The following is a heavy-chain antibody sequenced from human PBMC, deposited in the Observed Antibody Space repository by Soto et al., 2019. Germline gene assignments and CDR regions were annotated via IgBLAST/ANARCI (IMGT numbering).Heavy chain of an antibody. D-gene: IGHD3-16*01. CDR3: AREPWAADY. CDR2: IYSGGSR. Sequence: EVQLVESGGGLVQPGGSLRLSCAASGFTVSTKYMSWVRQAPGKGLEWVSVIYSGGSRSYADSVGGRFIISSDNSKNKVNLQMNSLRAEDTAVYYCAREPWAADYWGQGTLVTVSS. CDR1: GFTVSTKY. J-gene: IGHJ4*02. V-gene: IGHV3-66*01.